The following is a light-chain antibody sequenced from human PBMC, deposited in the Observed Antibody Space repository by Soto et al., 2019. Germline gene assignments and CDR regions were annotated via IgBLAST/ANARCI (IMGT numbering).Light chain of an antibody. CDR1: RGISTY. Sequence: DIQMTQSPSSLSPSVGDRVTITCLASRGISTYLAWYQQKPGKVPKLLIYAASTLQSGVPSRFSGSGSGTDFTLTISSLQPEDVATYYCQKYTSAPDTFGQGTQVDIK. V-gene: IGKV1-27*01. CDR2: AAS. CDR3: QKYTSAPDT. J-gene: IGKJ1*01.